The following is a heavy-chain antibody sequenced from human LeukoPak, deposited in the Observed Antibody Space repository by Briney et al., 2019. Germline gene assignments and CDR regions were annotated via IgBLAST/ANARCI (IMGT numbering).Heavy chain of an antibody. J-gene: IGHJ4*02. D-gene: IGHD6-19*01. Sequence: GRSLRLSCAASGFTFDDYAMHWVRQALGKGLEWVSGISWNSGGIGYADSVKGRFTISRDNAKNSLYLQMNSLRADDTALYYCAKGKKMTVAGLFDYWGQGTLVTVSS. CDR2: ISWNSGGI. V-gene: IGHV3-9*01. CDR3: AKGKKMTVAGLFDY. CDR1: GFTFDDYA.